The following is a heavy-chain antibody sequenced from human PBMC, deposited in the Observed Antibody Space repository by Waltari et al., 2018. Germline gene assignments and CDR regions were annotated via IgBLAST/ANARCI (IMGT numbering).Heavy chain of an antibody. CDR2: IYHSGST. V-gene: IGHV4-38-2*02. CDR1: GYSISSGYY. J-gene: IGHJ5*02. D-gene: IGHD3-10*01. CDR3: ARVTTVRGWFDP. Sequence: QVQLQESGPGLVKPSETLSPTCPVSGYSISSGYYWGWIRQPPGKGLEWIGSIYHSGSTYYNPSLKSRVTISVDTSKNQFSLKLSSVTAADTAVYYCARVTTVRGWFDPWGQGTLVTVSS.